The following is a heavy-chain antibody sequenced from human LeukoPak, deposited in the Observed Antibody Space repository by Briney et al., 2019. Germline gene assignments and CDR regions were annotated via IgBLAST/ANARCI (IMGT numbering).Heavy chain of an antibody. CDR1: GFTFSSFS. J-gene: IGHJ4*02. CDR2: ISSSSSYI. D-gene: IGHD3-22*01. Sequence: GGSLGLSCAASGFTFSSFSMNWVRQAPGKGLEWVSSISSSSSYIYYADSVKGRFTVSRDNAKNSLFLQMNSLRAEDTALYYCVRVTPEYYYDSSGYDYWGQGTLVTVSS. CDR3: VRVTPEYYYDSSGYDY. V-gene: IGHV3-21*01.